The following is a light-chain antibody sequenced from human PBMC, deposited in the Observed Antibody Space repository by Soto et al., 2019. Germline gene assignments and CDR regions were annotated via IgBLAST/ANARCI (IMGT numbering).Light chain of an antibody. V-gene: IGKV3-11*01. Sequence: EIVLTQSPATLSLFPRERATLSCRASQNIGTSLVWYKQTPGQAPRLLFYDASNRATDVPARFSGSGSGTDFTLTISSLEPEDFALYYCQQRADWPPMYTFGQGTKLEIK. CDR1: QNIGTS. CDR2: DAS. J-gene: IGKJ2*01. CDR3: QQRADWPPMYT.